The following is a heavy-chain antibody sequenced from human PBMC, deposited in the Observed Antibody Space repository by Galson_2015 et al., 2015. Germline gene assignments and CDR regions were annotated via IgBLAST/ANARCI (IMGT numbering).Heavy chain of an antibody. Sequence: SLRLSCAASGFTFSSHWMHWVRQAPGKGLVWVSRIHSDGSTTSYADSVKGRFTISRDNAKNTLYLQMNSLRPEDTAVYYCATGNSHAFDIWGQGTLVTVSS. V-gene: IGHV3-74*01. D-gene: IGHD1-14*01. CDR2: IHSDGSTT. CDR1: GFTFSSHW. J-gene: IGHJ4*02. CDR3: ATGNSHAFDI.